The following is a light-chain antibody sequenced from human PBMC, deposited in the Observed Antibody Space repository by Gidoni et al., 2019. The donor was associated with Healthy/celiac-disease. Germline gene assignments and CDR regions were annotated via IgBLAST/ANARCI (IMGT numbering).Light chain of an antibody. J-gene: IGKJ1*01. V-gene: IGKV3-15*01. Sequence: ELVITQSPATLSVSPGERATLSCRASLRVSSNLAWYQQKPGQAPRLLIYGASTRATGIPARFSGSGSGTEVTLTISSLQSEDFAVYYCQHQGTFGQGTKVEIK. CDR3: QHQGT. CDR1: LRVSSN. CDR2: GAS.